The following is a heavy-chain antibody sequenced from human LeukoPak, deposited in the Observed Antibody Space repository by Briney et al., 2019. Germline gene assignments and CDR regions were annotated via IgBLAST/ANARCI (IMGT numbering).Heavy chain of an antibody. CDR2: ISGRAGAGNT. V-gene: IGHV3-23*01. D-gene: IGHD2-15*01. CDR3: AKYNRFCPGGSCYSFDS. Sequence: PGGSLRLSCAASGFTISSYGMNWVRQAPGKGLEWVSGISGRAGAGNTYYADSVKGRFTISRDNSKNTLYLQMNSLRPEDTAVYYCAKYNRFCPGGSCYSFDSWGQGTLVTVSS. J-gene: IGHJ4*02. CDR1: GFTISSYG.